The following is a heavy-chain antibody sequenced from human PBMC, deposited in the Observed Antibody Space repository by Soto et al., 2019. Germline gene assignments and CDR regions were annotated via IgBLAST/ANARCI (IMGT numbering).Heavy chain of an antibody. J-gene: IGHJ4*02. V-gene: IGHV3-23*01. CDR1: GFTSSSYW. CDR2: ISQSAGGTT. Sequence: PGGSLRLSCAASGFTSSSYWMHWVRQAPGKGLEWVSAISQSAGGTTYYADSVKGPFTISRDDSKNTLYLQMDSLRPEDTAGYYSAGWNYDYWGQGTQVTVSS. CDR3: AGWNYDY. D-gene: IGHD1-7*01.